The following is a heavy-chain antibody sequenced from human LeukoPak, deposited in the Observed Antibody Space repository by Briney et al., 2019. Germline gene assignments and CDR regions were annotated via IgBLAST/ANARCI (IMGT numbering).Heavy chain of an antibody. CDR1: GDSISSNY. CDR3: ARGYYYGSGSPQFDY. CDR2: IYTSGYT. Sequence: PSETLSLTCTVSGDSISSNYWSWIRQPAGKGLEWIGRIYTSGYTNYNPSLKSRVAMSLDTSKNQFSLKPSSVTAADTAVYYCARGYYYGSGSPQFDYWGQGTLVTVSS. D-gene: IGHD3-10*01. V-gene: IGHV4-4*07. J-gene: IGHJ4*02.